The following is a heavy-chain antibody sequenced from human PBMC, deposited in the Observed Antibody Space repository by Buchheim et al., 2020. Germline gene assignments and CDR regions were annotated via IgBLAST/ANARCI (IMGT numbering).Heavy chain of an antibody. CDR2: ISGSGVST. CDR3: AKDQDYYDTTGYPDY. D-gene: IGHD3-22*01. CDR1: GFSFSNYA. J-gene: IGHJ4*02. V-gene: IGHV3-23*01. Sequence: EVQLLESGGGLVQPGGSLRLSCAASGFSFSNYAMRWVRQAPGRGLEWVSAISGSGVSTDYAASVKGRFTVSRDNSKNPLYLPMNSLRAEDTAVYFCAKDQDYYDTTGYPDYWGQGTL.